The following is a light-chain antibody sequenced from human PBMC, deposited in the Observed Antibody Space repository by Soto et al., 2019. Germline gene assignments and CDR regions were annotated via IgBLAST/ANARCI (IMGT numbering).Light chain of an antibody. Sequence: DIQMTQSPSTLSGSVGDRVTTTCRASQTISSWLAWYQQKPGKAPKILIYDVSSLESGVSSRFSGGGSGTEFSLTISSLHPDDSATYYCQQYNTFWTLGQGTKVDIK. CDR3: QQYNTFWT. CDR1: QTISSW. J-gene: IGKJ1*01. V-gene: IGKV1-5*01. CDR2: DVS.